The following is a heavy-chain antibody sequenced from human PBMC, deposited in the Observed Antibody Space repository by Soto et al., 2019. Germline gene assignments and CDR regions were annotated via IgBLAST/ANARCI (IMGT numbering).Heavy chain of an antibody. CDR2: INPSGGST. D-gene: IGHD6-13*01. V-gene: IGHV1-46*01. CDR3: ARTLAAAGYRPFGFDY. J-gene: IGHJ4*02. CDR1: GYTFTSYY. Sequence: GASVKVSCKASGYTFTSYYMHWVRQAPGQGLEWMGIINPSGGSTSYAQKFQGRVTMTRDTSTSTVHMELSSLRSEDTAVYYCARTLAAAGYRPFGFDYWGQGTLVTVSS.